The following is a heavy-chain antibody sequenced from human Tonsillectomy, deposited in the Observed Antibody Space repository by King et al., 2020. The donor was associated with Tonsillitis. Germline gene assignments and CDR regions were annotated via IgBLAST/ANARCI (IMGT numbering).Heavy chain of an antibody. CDR1: GFTFSSYS. CDR2: ISTTSTYK. V-gene: IGHV3-21*01. D-gene: IGHD2-8*01. J-gene: IGHJ4*02. Sequence: VQLVESGGGLVKPGGSLRLSCAASGFTFSSYSMNWVRQAPGKGLEWVSSISTTSTYKYLADSVKGRFPISRDNAKNSLYLQMSSLRAEDTAVYYCARGNGDNWGQGTLVTVSS. CDR3: ARGNGDN.